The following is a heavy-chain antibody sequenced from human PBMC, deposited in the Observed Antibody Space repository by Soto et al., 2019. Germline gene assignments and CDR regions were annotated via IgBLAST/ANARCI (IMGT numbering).Heavy chain of an antibody. J-gene: IGHJ4*02. CDR1: GGTFSSYT. CDR3: ARGQAYGSGSSPHFDY. V-gene: IGHV1-69*02. Sequence: SVKVSCKASGGTFSSYTISWVRQAPGQGLEWMGRIIPILGIANYAQKFQGRVTITADKSTSTAYMELSSLRSEDTAVYYCARGQAYGSGSSPHFDYWGQGTLVTVSS. D-gene: IGHD3-10*01. CDR2: IIPILGIA.